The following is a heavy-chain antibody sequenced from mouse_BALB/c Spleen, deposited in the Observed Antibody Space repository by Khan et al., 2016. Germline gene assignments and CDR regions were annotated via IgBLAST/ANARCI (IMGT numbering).Heavy chain of an antibody. CDR3: AEDYYSRSWFAY. J-gene: IGHJ3*01. CDR2: INTNTGEP. Sequence: QIQLVQSGPELKKPGETVKISCKASGYTFTNYGMNWVKQAPGKGLKWMGWINTNTGEPTSAEEVTGRFAFSLVTSARTAYLQINNIKNEDTATYFCAEDYYSRSWFAYWGQGPLVTVSA. CDR1: GYTFTNYG. D-gene: IGHD1-1*01. V-gene: IGHV9-3*02.